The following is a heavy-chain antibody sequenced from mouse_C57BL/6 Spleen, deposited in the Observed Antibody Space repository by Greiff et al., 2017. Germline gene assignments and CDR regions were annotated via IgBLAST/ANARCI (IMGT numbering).Heavy chain of an antibody. Sequence: EVKLVEPGGDLVKPGGSLKLSCAASGFTFSSYGMSWVRQTPDKRLEWVATISSGGSYTYYPDSVKGRFTISRDNAKNTLYLQMSRLKSEDTAMYYCARQDGPDGNYDRFAYWGQGTLVTVSA. CDR3: ARQDGPDGNYDRFAY. CDR2: ISSGGSYT. J-gene: IGHJ3*01. D-gene: IGHD2-1*01. V-gene: IGHV5-6*01. CDR1: GFTFSSYG.